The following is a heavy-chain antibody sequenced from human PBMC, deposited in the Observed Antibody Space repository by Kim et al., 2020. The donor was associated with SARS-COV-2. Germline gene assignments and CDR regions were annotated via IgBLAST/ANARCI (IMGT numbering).Heavy chain of an antibody. CDR1: GGSISSYY. D-gene: IGHD3-9*01. J-gene: IGHJ5*02. CDR2: IYYSGST. CDR3: ARDYDILTGPRGFDP. V-gene: IGHV4-59*01. Sequence: SETLSLTCTVSGGSISSYYWSWIRQPPGKGLEWIGYIYYSGSTNYNPSLKSRVTISVDTSKNQFSLKLSSVTAADTTVYYCARDYDILTGPRGFDPWGQGTLAT.